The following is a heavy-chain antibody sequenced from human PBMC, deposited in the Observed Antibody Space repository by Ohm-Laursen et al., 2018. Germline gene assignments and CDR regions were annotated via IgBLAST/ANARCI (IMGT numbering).Heavy chain of an antibody. D-gene: IGHD6-6*01. CDR1: GAPFGDFY. Sequence: GTLSLTCALSGAPFGDFYWSWIRLSPGKGLEWIGEVHQSGSTNYHPSLKRPVTISVDTSKNQFFLRLSSVTAADTAVYYCARVTSSTTGASDYWGQGTLVTVSS. CDR2: VHQSGST. J-gene: IGHJ4*02. CDR3: ARVTSSTTGASDY. V-gene: IGHV4-34*01.